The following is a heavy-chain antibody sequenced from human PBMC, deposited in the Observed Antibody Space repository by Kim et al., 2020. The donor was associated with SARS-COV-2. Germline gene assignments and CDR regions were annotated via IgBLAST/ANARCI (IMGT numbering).Heavy chain of an antibody. D-gene: IGHD3-16*01. V-gene: IGHV3-23*01. CDR1: GFTFSSYA. CDR3: ARDSTKGDFDY. CDR2: ISGSGGST. Sequence: GGSLRLSCAASGFTFSSYAMSWVHQAPGKGLEWVSAISGSGGSTYYADSVKGRFTISRDNSKNTLYLQMNSLRAEDTAVYYCARDSTKGDFDYWGQGTLVTVSS. J-gene: IGHJ4*02.